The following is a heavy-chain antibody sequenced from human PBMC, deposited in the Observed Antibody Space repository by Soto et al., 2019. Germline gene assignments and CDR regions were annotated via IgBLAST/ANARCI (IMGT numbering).Heavy chain of an antibody. J-gene: IGHJ4*02. CDR1: GGSISGYY. Sequence: SETLSLTCAVYGGSISGYYWSWIRQPPGKGLEWIGEIFHGGSTNYSPSLKSRVTISVDTSKNHFSLELSSVTAADTAVYYCARPHYDSNTFYYYFDYWGQGTLVTLSS. V-gene: IGHV4-34*12. CDR3: ARPHYDSNTFYYYFDY. D-gene: IGHD3-22*01. CDR2: IFHGGST.